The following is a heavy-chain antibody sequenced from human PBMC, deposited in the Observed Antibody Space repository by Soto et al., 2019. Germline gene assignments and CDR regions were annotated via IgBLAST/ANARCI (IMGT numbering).Heavy chain of an antibody. V-gene: IGHV4-34*01. CDR1: GGSFSGYY. Sequence: SETLSLTCAVYGGSFSGYYWSWIRQPPGKGLEWIGEINHSGSTNYNPSLKSRVTISVDTSKNQFSLKLSSVTAADTAVYYCARHRLRPKFDYWGQGTLVTVSS. J-gene: IGHJ4*02. D-gene: IGHD4-17*01. CDR3: ARHRLRPKFDY. CDR2: INHSGST.